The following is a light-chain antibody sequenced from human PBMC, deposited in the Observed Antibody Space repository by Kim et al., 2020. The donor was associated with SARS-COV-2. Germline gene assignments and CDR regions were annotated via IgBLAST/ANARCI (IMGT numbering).Light chain of an antibody. CDR1: KLGPKY. CDR2: QNT. Sequence: SYELTQPASVSVSPGQTASITCSGDKLGPKYTCWYQKKPGQSPVVVIHQNTKRPSGIPERFSGSNSGNTATLTISGTQAMDEADYYCQAWDSSTVIFGGG. CDR3: QAWDSSTVI. V-gene: IGLV3-1*01. J-gene: IGLJ2*01.